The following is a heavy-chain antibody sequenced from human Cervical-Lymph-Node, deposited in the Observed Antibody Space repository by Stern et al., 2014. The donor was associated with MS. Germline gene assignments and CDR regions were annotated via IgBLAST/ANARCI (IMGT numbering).Heavy chain of an antibody. J-gene: IGHJ6*02. CDR3: ATGVAVAGNYYYGMDV. D-gene: IGHD6-19*01. CDR1: GYTLTELS. CDR2: CDPEDGET. Sequence: VQLVESGAEVKKPGASGKVSCKVSGYTLTELSMHWVRQAPGKGLEWMGGCDPEDGETIYAQKFQGRVTMTEDTSTDTAYMELSSLRSEDTAVYYCATGVAVAGNYYYGMDVWGQGTTVTVSS. V-gene: IGHV1-24*01.